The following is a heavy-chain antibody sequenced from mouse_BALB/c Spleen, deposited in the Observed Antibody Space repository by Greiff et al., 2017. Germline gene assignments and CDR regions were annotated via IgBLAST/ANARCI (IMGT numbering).Heavy chain of an antibody. J-gene: IGHJ2*01. CDR2: ISTYYGDA. Sequence: VQLQQSGAELVRPGVSVKISCKGSGYTFTDYAMHWVKQSHAKSLEWIGVISTYYGDASYNQKFKGKATMTVDKSSSTAYMELARLTSEDSAIYYCASDWDGSKSHYFDYWGQGTTLTVSS. V-gene: IGHV1S137*01. CDR1: GYTFTDYA. CDR3: ASDWDGSKSHYFDY. D-gene: IGHD1-1*01.